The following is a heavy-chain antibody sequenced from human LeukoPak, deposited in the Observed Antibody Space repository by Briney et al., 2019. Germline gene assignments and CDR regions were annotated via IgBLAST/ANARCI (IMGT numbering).Heavy chain of an antibody. CDR2: IYYSGAT. J-gene: IGHJ6*03. CDR1: GGSISSGSYY. Sequence: PSQTLSLTCTVSGGSISSGSYYWGWIRQPPGKGLEWIGTIYYSGATYYNPSLKSRVTISVDTSKNQFSLKLSSVTAADTGVYYCARRPYSSSSGLATYMDVWGKGTTVTVSS. V-gene: IGHV4-39*01. CDR3: ARRPYSSSSGLATYMDV. D-gene: IGHD6-6*01.